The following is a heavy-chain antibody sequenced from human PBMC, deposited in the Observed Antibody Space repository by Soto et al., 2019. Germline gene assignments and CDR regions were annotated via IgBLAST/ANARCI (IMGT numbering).Heavy chain of an antibody. D-gene: IGHD1-26*01. Sequence: ASVKVSCKASGYTFTNYDIHWVRQATGQGLEWMGWINPNGGNTGYAEKFQGRVSMTRNTCISTDYMELSSLRSEDTAVYYCARGDGSCQDALKIWGPLTMVTV. CDR3: ARGDGSCQDALKI. CDR2: INPNGGNT. J-gene: IGHJ3*02. CDR1: GYTFTNYD. V-gene: IGHV1-8*01.